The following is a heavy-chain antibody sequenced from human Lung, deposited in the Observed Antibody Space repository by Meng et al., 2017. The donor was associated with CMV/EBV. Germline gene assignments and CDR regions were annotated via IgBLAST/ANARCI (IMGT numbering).Heavy chain of an antibody. CDR3: AKEPRSWYGGDGFDV. D-gene: IGHD6-13*01. Sequence: GESLKISCAASGFIFGTFAMTWVRQAPGKGLEWVSSLSGSGGSTYYADSVKGRFIISGDSPKNTVFLQMNSLRAEDTAVYYCAKEPRSWYGGDGFDVWGHGKXVXVSS. CDR2: LSGSGGST. J-gene: IGHJ3*01. V-gene: IGHV3-23*01. CDR1: GFIFGTFA.